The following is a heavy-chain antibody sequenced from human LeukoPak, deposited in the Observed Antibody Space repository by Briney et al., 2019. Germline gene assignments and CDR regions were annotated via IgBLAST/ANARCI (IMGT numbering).Heavy chain of an antibody. J-gene: IGHJ4*02. CDR3: ARDYYGTATALYCFEY. Sequence: GGSLRLSCAASGFTFSRYWMSWVRQAPGKGPEWVAKINQDGSEKNYVESVKGRFTISRDNAKNSLYLQMNSLRAEDTAVYYCARDYYGTATALYCFEYWGQGTLVTVSS. V-gene: IGHV3-7*01. D-gene: IGHD1/OR15-1a*01. CDR1: GFTFSRYW. CDR2: INQDGSEK.